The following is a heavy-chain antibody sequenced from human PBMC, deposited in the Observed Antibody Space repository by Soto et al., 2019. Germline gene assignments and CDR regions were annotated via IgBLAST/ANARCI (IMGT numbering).Heavy chain of an antibody. D-gene: IGHD2-2*01. CDR1: GFTFSSYA. Sequence: EVQLLESGGGLVQPGGSLRLSCAASGFTFSSYAMSWVRQAPGKGLEWVSAISGSGGSTYYADSVKGRFTISRDNSKNTLYLQMNSLRAEDTAVYYRAKWGRYCSSTSCSTGGYWGQGTLVTVSS. V-gene: IGHV3-23*01. J-gene: IGHJ4*02. CDR2: ISGSGGST. CDR3: AKWGRYCSSTSCSTGGY.